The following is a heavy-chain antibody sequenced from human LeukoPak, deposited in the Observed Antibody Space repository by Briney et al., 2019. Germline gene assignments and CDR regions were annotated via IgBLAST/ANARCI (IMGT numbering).Heavy chain of an antibody. CDR2: VWHDGNNK. Sequence: PGRSLRLSCAASGFSFSTYGMHWVRQATGKGLEWVAVVWHDGNNKYYADSVRGRFTISRDNSKKTLYLQMNSLRAEDTAVYYCAKGLYCTSTSCYMGNYYYYYMDVWGKGTTVTVSS. D-gene: IGHD2-2*01. J-gene: IGHJ6*03. CDR1: GFSFSTYG. CDR3: AKGLYCTSTSCYMGNYYYYYMDV. V-gene: IGHV3-33*06.